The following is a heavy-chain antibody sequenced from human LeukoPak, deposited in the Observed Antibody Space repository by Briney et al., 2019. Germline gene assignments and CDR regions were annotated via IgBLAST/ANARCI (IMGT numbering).Heavy chain of an antibody. Sequence: SLRLSCAASGLTFSSNAIHWVRQAPGKGLEWVAEISYDGGNTYYADSVKGRFTISRDNSKNTLYLQMNSLRAEDTAVYYCAKEGTGIHFDYWGQGTLVTVSS. V-gene: IGHV3-30-3*01. J-gene: IGHJ4*02. D-gene: IGHD1-1*01. CDR1: GLTFSSNA. CDR3: AKEGTGIHFDY. CDR2: ISYDGGNT.